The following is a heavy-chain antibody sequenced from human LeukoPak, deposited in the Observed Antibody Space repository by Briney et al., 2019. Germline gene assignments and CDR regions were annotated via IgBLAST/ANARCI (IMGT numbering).Heavy chain of an antibody. Sequence: GGSLRLSCAASGFTFSSYGMSWVRQAPGKGLEWVSAISGSGGSTYYADSVKGRFTISRDNSKSTLSLQMSSLRAEDTAVYYCVREYSSSWSFYYYYMDVWGKGTTVTVSS. V-gene: IGHV3-23*01. CDR1: GFTFSSYG. CDR3: VREYSSSWSFYYYYMDV. CDR2: ISGSGGST. D-gene: IGHD2-2*01. J-gene: IGHJ6*03.